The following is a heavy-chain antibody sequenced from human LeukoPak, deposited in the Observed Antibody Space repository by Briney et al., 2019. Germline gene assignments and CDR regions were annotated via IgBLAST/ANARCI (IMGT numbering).Heavy chain of an antibody. CDR2: ISSSGSTK. Sequence: GGSLRLSCAASGFSFSSYEMNWVRQAPGKGLEWVSYISSSGSTKYYADSVKGRFTISRDNSKNTLYLQMNSLRAEDTAVYYCARVYYYDSSGYMAGYHYMDVWGKGTTVTISS. CDR1: GFSFSSYE. D-gene: IGHD3-22*01. V-gene: IGHV3-48*03. CDR3: ARVYYYDSSGYMAGYHYMDV. J-gene: IGHJ6*03.